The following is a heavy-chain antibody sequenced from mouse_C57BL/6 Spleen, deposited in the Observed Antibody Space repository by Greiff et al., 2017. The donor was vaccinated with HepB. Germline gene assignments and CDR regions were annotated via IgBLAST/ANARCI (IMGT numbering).Heavy chain of an antibody. CDR1: GYTFTSYW. CDR2: IDPSDSET. J-gene: IGHJ1*01. D-gene: IGHD2-1*01. V-gene: IGHV1-52*01. Sequence: QVHVKQSGAELVRPGSSVKLSCKASGYTFTSYWMHWVKQRPIQGLEWIGNIDPSDSETHYNQKFKDKATLTVDKSSSTAYMQLSSLTSEDSAVYYCASNYGNLFDVWGAGTTVTVSS. CDR3: ASNYGNLFDV.